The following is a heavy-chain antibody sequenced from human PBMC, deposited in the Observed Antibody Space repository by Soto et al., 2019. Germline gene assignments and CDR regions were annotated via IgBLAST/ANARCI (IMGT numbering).Heavy chain of an antibody. Sequence: SETLSLTCTVSGGSISGSNYYWGWIRQPPGKGLDWIGNIYYSGTPYYNPSLKSRVTISIDTSKNQFSLRLNSVAAADTGVYYCARFVVPATRHPDFDYWGQGTLVTVSS. J-gene: IGHJ4*02. CDR2: IYYSGTP. CDR3: ARFVVPATRHPDFDY. D-gene: IGHD2-15*01. V-gene: IGHV4-39*01. CDR1: GGSISGSNYY.